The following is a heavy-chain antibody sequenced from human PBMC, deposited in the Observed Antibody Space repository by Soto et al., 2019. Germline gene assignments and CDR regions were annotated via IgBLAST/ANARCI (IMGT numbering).Heavy chain of an antibody. V-gene: IGHV3-30-3*01. CDR2: ISYDGSNK. D-gene: IGHD1-1*01. J-gene: IGHJ4*02. Sequence: HPGGSLRLSCASSGFTFSSYAMHWVRQAPGKGLEWVAVISYDGSNKYYADSVKGRFTISRDNSKNTLYLQMNSLRAEDTAVYYCAREQVRASFDYWGQGTLVTVSS. CDR3: AREQVRASFDY. CDR1: GFTFSSYA.